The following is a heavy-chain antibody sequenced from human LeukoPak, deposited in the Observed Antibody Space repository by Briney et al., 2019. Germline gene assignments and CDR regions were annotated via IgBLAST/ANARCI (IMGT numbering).Heavy chain of an antibody. CDR3: ARDNSMHERGWWFDP. CDR2: INPRGTST. V-gene: IGHV1-46*01. CDR1: GYTFTGYY. Sequence: ASVTVSCKASGYTFTGYYMHWVRQAPEQGLGWMGLINPRGTSTIYAEKFQGRIIMTRDMSTTTDYMELSSLKSDDTAVYYCARDNSMHERGWWFDPWGQGTLVTVSS. D-gene: IGHD4-23*01. J-gene: IGHJ5*02.